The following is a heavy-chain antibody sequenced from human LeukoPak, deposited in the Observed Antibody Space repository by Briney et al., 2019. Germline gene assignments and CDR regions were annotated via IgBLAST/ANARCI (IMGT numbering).Heavy chain of an antibody. CDR2: IGTSSTTI. CDR3: ARGKYPYYYYGMDV. Sequence: GGSLRLSCAASGFTFSSYTMNWVRQPPGKGLEWVSNIGTSSTTIYYADSVKGRFTISRDNAKNSLYLQMNSLRAEDTAVYYCARGKYPYYYYGMDVWGQGTTVTVSS. V-gene: IGHV3-48*01. J-gene: IGHJ6*02. CDR1: GFTFSSYT. D-gene: IGHD2/OR15-2a*01.